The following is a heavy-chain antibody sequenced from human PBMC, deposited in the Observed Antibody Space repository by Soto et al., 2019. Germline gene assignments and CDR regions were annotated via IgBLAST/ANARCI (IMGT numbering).Heavy chain of an antibody. CDR3: ARGDKLSLYPQLDY. D-gene: IGHD3-16*02. J-gene: IGHJ4*02. V-gene: IGHV1-2*04. CDR2: INVNSGGT. Sequence: QVQLVQSGAEVKKPGASVKVSCKASGYTFTGNYMHWVRQAPGQGVEWMGWINVNSGGTKYAQKFQGWVTMTRDTSISTAYMELSRPRSDDTAVYYCARGDKLSLYPQLDYWGQGTLVTVSS. CDR1: GYTFTGNY.